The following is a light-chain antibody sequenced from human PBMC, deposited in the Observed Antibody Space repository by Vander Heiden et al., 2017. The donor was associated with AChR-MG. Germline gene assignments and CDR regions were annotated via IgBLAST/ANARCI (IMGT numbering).Light chain of an antibody. CDR3: CSYAGSYTEV. Sequence: QSALTQPRSVSGSPGQSVTISCTGTSSDVGGYNYVSWYQQHPGKAPKLMIYDVSKRPSGVPDRFSGSKSGNTASLTISGLQAEDEADYYCCSYAGSYTEVCGGGTKLTGL. CDR2: DVS. J-gene: IGLJ2*01. V-gene: IGLV2-11*02. CDR1: SSDVGGYNY.